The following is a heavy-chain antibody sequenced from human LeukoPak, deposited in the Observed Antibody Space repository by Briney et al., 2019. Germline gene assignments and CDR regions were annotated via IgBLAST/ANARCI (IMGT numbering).Heavy chain of an antibody. V-gene: IGHV3-21*01. CDR2: ISSSSSYI. D-gene: IGHD6-19*01. CDR1: GFTFSSYS. CDR3: AREAQYSSALTHNDY. J-gene: IGHJ4*02. Sequence: GGSLRLSCAASGFTFSSYSMNWVRQAPGKGLEWVSSISSSSSYIYYADSVKGRFTISRDNAKNTLYLQMNSLRAEDTAVYYCAREAQYSSALTHNDYWSQGTLVTVSS.